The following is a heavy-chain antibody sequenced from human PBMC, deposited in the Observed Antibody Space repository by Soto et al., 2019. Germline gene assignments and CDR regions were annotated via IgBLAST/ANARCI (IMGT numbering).Heavy chain of an antibody. D-gene: IGHD3-22*01. Sequence: ASEKVACKASGYTFTRYGISWARQAPGQGEEWMGWISAYNGNTNYAQKLQGRVTMTTDTSTSTAYMELRSLRSDDTAVYNSKSSSDSSGYFVPWPHNPWGALAICGQGTMVTVS. CDR1: GYTFTRYG. J-gene: IGHJ3*02. V-gene: IGHV1-18*01. CDR3: KSSSDSSGYFVPWPHNPWGALAI. CDR2: ISAYNGNT.